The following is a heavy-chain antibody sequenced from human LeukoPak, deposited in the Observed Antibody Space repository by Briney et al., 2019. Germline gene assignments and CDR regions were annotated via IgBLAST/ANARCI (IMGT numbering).Heavy chain of an antibody. V-gene: IGHV3-53*01. J-gene: IGHJ4*02. D-gene: IGHD6-19*01. CDR1: GFTVSNNY. Sequence: PGGSLRLSCAASGFTVSNNYMSWVRQAPGKGLGWVSVIYSGGSTYYADSVKGRFTISRDNSKNTLYLQMDSLRAEDTAVYYCATDTSGWYWFDYWGQGTLVTVSS. CDR2: IYSGGST. CDR3: ATDTSGWYWFDY.